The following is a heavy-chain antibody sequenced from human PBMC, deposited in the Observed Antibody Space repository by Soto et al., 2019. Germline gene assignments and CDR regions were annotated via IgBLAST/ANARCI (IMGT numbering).Heavy chain of an antibody. V-gene: IGHV1-18*03. J-gene: IGHJ4*02. CDR3: ARVNEGVYYDSSGYYDF. CDR2: ISTYSGNT. Sequence: VASVKVSCKASGYRFSSYGICWVRQAPGQGLQWMGWISTYSGNTNFAQDFRDRLTMTTDTSTNTAYMELRSLRSDDMAVYYCARVNEGVYYDSSGYYDFWGQGTLVTVSS. D-gene: IGHD3-22*01. CDR1: GYRFSSYG.